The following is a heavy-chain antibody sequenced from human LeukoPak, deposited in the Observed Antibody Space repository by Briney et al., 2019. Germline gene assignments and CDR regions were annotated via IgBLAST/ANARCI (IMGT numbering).Heavy chain of an antibody. CDR2: INPNSGGT. Sequence: ASVTVSCKASGYTFTGYYMHWVRQAPGQGLEWMGWINPNSGGTNYAQKFQGRVTITRDTSITTAYMELSRLRSDDTAVYYCARGLVPADNRGYFQHWGQGTLVTVSS. J-gene: IGHJ1*01. V-gene: IGHV1-2*02. CDR1: GYTFTGYY. CDR3: ARGLVPADNRGYFQH. D-gene: IGHD2-2*01.